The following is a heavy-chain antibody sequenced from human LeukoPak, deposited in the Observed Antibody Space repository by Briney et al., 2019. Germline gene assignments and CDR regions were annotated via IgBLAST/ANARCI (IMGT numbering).Heavy chain of an antibody. CDR1: GGSFSGYY. D-gene: IGHD3-3*01. Sequence: SETLSLTCAVYGGSFSGYYWSWIRQPPGKGLEWIGEINHSGSTNYNPSLKSRVTISVDTSKNQFSLKLSSVTAADTAVYYCARRASDDFWSGYYLYYYYMDVWGKGTTVTVSS. V-gene: IGHV4-34*01. CDR2: INHSGST. CDR3: ARRASDDFWSGYYLYYYYMDV. J-gene: IGHJ6*03.